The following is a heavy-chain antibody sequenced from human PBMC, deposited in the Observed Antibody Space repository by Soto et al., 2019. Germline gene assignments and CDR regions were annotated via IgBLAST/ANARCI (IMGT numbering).Heavy chain of an antibody. CDR2: IIPIFGTA. CDR3: AREGRGKKAGYNGLVTLGY. J-gene: IGHJ4*02. D-gene: IGHD2-2*02. V-gene: IGHV1-69*13. CDR1: GGTFSSYA. Sequence: ASVKVSCKASGGTFSSYAISWVRQAPGQGLEWMGGIIPIFGTANYAQKFQGRVTITADESTSTAYMELSSLRSDDTAVYYCAREGRGKKAGYNGLVTLGYWCQGTLVTVSS.